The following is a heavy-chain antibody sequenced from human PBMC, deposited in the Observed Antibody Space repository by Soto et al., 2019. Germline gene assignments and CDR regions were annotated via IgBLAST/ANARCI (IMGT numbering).Heavy chain of an antibody. Sequence: PSETLSLTCAVYGGSFSGYYWSWIRQPPGKGLEWIGEINHSGSTNYNPSLKSRVTISVDTSKNQFSLKLSSVTAADTAVYYCARARLSNRGFDPWGQGTLVTVS. CDR1: GGSFSGYY. CDR2: INHSGST. D-gene: IGHD2-21*01. V-gene: IGHV4-34*01. J-gene: IGHJ5*02. CDR3: ARARLSNRGFDP.